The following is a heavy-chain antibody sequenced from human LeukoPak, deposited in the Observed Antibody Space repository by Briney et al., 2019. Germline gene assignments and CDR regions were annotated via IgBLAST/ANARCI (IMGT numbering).Heavy chain of an antibody. J-gene: IGHJ3*02. CDR3: AEAYYFDAFDI. V-gene: IGHV1-69*13. CDR2: IIPIFGTA. D-gene: IGHD3-10*01. CDR1: GYTFTNYA. Sequence: ASVKVSCKASGYTFTNYAMNWVRQAPGQGLEWMGGIIPIFGTANYAQKFQGRVTITADESTSTAYMELSSLRSEDTAVYYCAEAYYFDAFDIWGQGTMVTVSS.